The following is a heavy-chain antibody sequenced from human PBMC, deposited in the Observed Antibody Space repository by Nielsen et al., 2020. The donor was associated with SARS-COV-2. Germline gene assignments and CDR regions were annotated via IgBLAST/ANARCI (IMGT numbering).Heavy chain of an antibody. CDR1: GGSITTYY. V-gene: IGHV4-59*08. D-gene: IGHD2-15*01. CDR3: ARRSSGGARYQY. J-gene: IGHJ4*02. CDR2: IYYSGNT. Sequence: GSLRLSCAVSGGSITTYYWHWIRQSPGKGLEWIGYIYYSGNTNYNPSLKTRVDISVDTSTNQFYLKLNSVTAADTAVYYCARRSSGGARYQYWGQGILVTVS.